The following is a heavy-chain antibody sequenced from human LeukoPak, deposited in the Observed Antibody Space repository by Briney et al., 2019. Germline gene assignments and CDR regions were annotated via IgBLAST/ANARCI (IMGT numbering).Heavy chain of an antibody. J-gene: IGHJ4*02. CDR2: ISATGGRT. CDR3: ARGVWPDY. Sequence: AGGSLRLSCAASGFTFRSYGMSWVRQAPGKGLEWVSVISATGGRTYYADSVKGRFTISRDDSKNTLSLQMNSLRVDDTAVYYCARGVWPDYWGQGTLVAVSS. V-gene: IGHV3-23*01. CDR1: GFTFRSYG. D-gene: IGHD5/OR15-5a*01.